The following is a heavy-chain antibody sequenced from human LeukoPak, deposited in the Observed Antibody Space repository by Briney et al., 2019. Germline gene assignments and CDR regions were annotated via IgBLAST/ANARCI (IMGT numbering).Heavy chain of an antibody. V-gene: IGHV1-69*05. D-gene: IGHD5/OR15-5a*01. Sequence: SVKVSCKASGGTLSSYAITWVRQAPGPGLEWMGGIVPMFGTATYAQTLPSRVTITTDESTRTAYMDLSSLRSEDTAMYYCATVTMVVSRSEAGALDIWGQGTLVTVSS. CDR2: IVPMFGTA. CDR1: GGTLSSYA. CDR3: ATVTMVVSRSEAGALDI. J-gene: IGHJ3*02.